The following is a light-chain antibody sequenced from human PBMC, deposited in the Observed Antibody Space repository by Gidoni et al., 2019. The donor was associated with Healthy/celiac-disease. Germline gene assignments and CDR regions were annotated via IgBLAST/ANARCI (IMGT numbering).Light chain of an antibody. CDR2: GAY. V-gene: IGKV3-20*01. CDR3: QQYGSSPLT. J-gene: IGKJ4*01. CDR1: QSVSSSY. Sequence: EIVFTQSSGTLSLCPGERATLSCRASQSVSSSYFAWYQQKPGQAPRLLIYGAYSRATVIPDRFSGSGSGTDFTLTISRLEPEDFAVYYCQQYGSSPLTFGGGTKVEIK.